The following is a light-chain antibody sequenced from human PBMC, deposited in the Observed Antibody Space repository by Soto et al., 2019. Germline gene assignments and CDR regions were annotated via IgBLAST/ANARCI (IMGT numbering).Light chain of an antibody. CDR1: QSLLHSNGYNY. CDR2: LGS. V-gene: IGKV2-28*01. Sequence: EIVMTQSPLSLPVTPGEPASISCRSNQSLLHSNGYNYLGWYLQKSGQSPQLLIYLGSDRASGVPDRFSGRGSGTDFTLKISSLEAEDVGVYYCMQALQTPFTFGPGTKVDLK. CDR3: MQALQTPFT. J-gene: IGKJ3*01.